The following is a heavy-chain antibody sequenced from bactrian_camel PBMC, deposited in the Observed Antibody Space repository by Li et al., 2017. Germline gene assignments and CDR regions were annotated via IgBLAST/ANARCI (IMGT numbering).Heavy chain of an antibody. D-gene: IGHD2*01. V-gene: IGHV3S53*01. CDR2: IARDGST. Sequence: HVQLVESGGGSVHAGGSLRLSCAASTLYYTTYCMGWFRQAPGKEREGVAAIARDGSTRYAESVKGRFTISKDNAKNTLYLEMNSLKPEDAAMYYCAADACLARVRSWASLTRNEYAYWGQGTQVTVSS. CDR1: TLYYTTYC. CDR3: AADACLARVRSWASLTRNEYAY. J-gene: IGHJ4*01.